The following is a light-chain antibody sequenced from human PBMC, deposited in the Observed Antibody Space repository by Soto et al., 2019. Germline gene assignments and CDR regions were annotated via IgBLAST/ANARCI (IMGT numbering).Light chain of an antibody. V-gene: IGKV3-15*01. Sequence: EIAMTQSPATLAVSPGDRGTLSSRASQSILNLLAWYQQKRGKAPRLXMYGASTRETGFPEMFISSGAGTECTRPISSLHSEDFAVDYCQQYYDWPITFGQGTRLEIK. CDR3: QQYYDWPIT. CDR1: QSILNL. CDR2: GAS. J-gene: IGKJ5*01.